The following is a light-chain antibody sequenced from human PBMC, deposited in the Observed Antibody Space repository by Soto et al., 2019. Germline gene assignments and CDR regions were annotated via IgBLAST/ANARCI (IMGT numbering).Light chain of an antibody. CDR1: QSVSSSY. CDR2: GAS. Sequence: EIVLTQSPGTLSLSPGERATLSCRASQSVSSSYLAWYQQKPRQAPRLLIYGASSRATGIPDRFSGSGSGTDFTLTISRLEPEDFAVYYCQQYGSSRRFGTFGQGTKVDIK. J-gene: IGKJ1*01. V-gene: IGKV3-20*01. CDR3: QQYGSSRRFGT.